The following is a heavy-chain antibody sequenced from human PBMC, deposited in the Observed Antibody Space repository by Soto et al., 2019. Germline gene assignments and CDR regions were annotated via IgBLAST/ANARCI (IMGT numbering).Heavy chain of an antibody. Sequence: GAAVKVSCKASGFTFTSSAVQWVRQARGQRLEWIGWIVVGSGNTNYAQKFQERVTITRDMSTSTAYMELSSLRSEDTAVYYCAAIPWGYSGGWSDAFDIWGQGTMVTVSS. CDR3: AAIPWGYSGGWSDAFDI. D-gene: IGHD6-19*01. CDR2: IVVGSGNT. CDR1: GFTFTSSA. J-gene: IGHJ3*02. V-gene: IGHV1-58*01.